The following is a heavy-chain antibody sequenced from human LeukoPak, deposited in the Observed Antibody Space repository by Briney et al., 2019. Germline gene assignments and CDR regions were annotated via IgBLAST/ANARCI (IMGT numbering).Heavy chain of an antibody. D-gene: IGHD3-22*01. V-gene: IGHV3-48*03. CDR1: GFTFSSYE. Sequence: GGSLRLSCAASGFTFSSYEMNWVRQAPGKGLEWVSYISSSGSTIYYADSVKGRFTISRDNAKNSLYLQMNSLRAEDTALYHCARAYSSFWPLDYWGQGTLVTVSS. CDR3: ARAYSSFWPLDY. CDR2: ISSSGSTI. J-gene: IGHJ4*02.